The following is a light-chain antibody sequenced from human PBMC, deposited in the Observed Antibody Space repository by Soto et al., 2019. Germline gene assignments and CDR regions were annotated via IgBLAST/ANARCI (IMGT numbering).Light chain of an antibody. J-gene: IGKJ1*01. V-gene: IGKV1-39*01. Sequence: DIQMTQSPSSLSASVGDTVTITCRAGQGISLFLNWYQQKPGKAPKLLIYAASSLQSGVPSRFTGNGSGTDFTLTISSLQPEDFATYYCHQTDSIPETFGQGTKVEIK. CDR1: QGISLF. CDR2: AAS. CDR3: HQTDSIPET.